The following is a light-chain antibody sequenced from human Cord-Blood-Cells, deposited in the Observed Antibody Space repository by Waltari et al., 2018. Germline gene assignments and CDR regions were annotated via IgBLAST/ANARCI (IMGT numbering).Light chain of an antibody. CDR1: SSDVGSYNL. CDR2: EGS. Sequence: QSALTQPASVSGSPGKSITISCTGTSSDVGSYNLVSWYQQHPGKAPKLMIYEGSKRPSGVSNRFSGSKSGNTAFLTISGLQAEDEADYYCCSYAGSSTLVFGGGTKLTVL. V-gene: IGLV2-23*01. CDR3: CSYAGSSTLV. J-gene: IGLJ2*01.